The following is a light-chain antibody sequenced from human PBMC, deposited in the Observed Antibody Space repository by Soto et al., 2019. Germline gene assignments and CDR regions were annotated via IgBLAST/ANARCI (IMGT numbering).Light chain of an antibody. V-gene: IGKV3-20*01. CDR3: QQYGSSSRT. J-gene: IGKJ4*01. CDR1: QSFNNNY. CDR2: GSS. Sequence: EVVLTQSPGTLSLSPGERATLSCRASQSFNNNYLAWYQQKPGQAPRLLIYGSSSRATGITDRFSGSGSGTDFTLTISRLEPEDFAVYYGQQYGSSSRTFGGGTKGEIK.